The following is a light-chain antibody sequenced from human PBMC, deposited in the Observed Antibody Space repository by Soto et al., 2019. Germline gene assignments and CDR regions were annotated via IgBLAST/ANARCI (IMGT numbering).Light chain of an antibody. Sequence: DIQMTQSPSSLSASVGERVTITFRASQSISNYLNWYQQKPGKAPKLLIYTTSSLQSGVPSRFSGSISGTDFTLTISSLQPEDFATYYCQQSYRTTTFGGGTKVEIK. CDR1: QSISNY. CDR2: TTS. J-gene: IGKJ4*01. CDR3: QQSYRTTT. V-gene: IGKV1-39*01.